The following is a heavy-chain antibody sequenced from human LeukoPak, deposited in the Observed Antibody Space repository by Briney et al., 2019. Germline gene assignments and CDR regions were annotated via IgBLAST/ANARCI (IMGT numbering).Heavy chain of an antibody. V-gene: IGHV4-59*01. CDR2: RYHSGST. Sequence: SETLSLTCTVSGGSISSYYWSWIRQPPGKGLEWIGYRYHSGSTNYNRSLKSRVTISLDTSKNHFSLKLSSVTAADTAVYYCARGDNTGYFAWSYAMDVWGQGTTVTVSS. D-gene: IGHD3-9*01. J-gene: IGHJ6*02. CDR1: GGSISSYY. CDR3: ARGDNTGYFAWSYAMDV.